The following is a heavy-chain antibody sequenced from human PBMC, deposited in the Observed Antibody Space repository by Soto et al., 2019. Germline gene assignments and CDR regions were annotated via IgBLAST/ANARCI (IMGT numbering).Heavy chain of an antibody. V-gene: IGHV4-61*01. D-gene: IGHD4-17*01. CDR1: GGSVSSGSYY. CDR2: IYYSGST. Sequence: QVQLQESGPGLVKPSETLSLTCTVSGGSVSSGSYYWSWIRQPPGKGLEWIGYIYYSGSTNYNPSLKSRXXIXVXXSKNQFSLKLSSVTAADTAVYYCARDDYGEDAFDIWGQGTMVTVSS. J-gene: IGHJ3*02. CDR3: ARDDYGEDAFDI.